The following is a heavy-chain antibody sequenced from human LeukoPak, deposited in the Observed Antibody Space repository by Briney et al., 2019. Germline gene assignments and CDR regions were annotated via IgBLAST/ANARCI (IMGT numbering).Heavy chain of an antibody. Sequence: GGSLRLSCAASGFALSSHWMTWVRQVPGRGPEWVANVNRDGSETYYLDSVKGRFTISRGNAKNSLYLQMDSLRGDDTAVYHCATGSYSSGVNYWGQGTLVTVSS. D-gene: IGHD6-19*01. CDR2: VNRDGSET. V-gene: IGHV3-7*01. CDR3: ATGSYSSGVNY. CDR1: GFALSSHW. J-gene: IGHJ4*02.